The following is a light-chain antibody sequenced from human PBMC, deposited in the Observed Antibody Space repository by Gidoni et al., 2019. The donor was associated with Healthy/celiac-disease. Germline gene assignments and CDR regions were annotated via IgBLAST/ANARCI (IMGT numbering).Light chain of an antibody. J-gene: IGKJ1*01. CDR1: QSISSW. Sequence: GDRVTITCRASQSISSWLAWYQQKPGKAPKLLIYDASSLESGVPSRFSGSGSGTEFTLTISSLQPDDFATYYCQQYNSDRTFGQGTKVEIK. V-gene: IGKV1-5*01. CDR3: QQYNSDRT. CDR2: DAS.